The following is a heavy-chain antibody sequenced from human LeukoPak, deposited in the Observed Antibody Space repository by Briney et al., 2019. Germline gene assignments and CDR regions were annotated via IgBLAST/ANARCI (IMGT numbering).Heavy chain of an antibody. CDR3: ATSYYDILTGPVRAFDI. V-gene: IGHV4-59*01. Sequence: SETLSLTCTVSGGSISSYYWSWMRQPPGKGLEWIGYIYYSGSTNYNPSLKSRVTISVDTSKNQFSLKLSSVTAADTAVYYCATSYYDILTGPVRAFDIWGQGTMVTVSS. CDR1: GGSISSYY. J-gene: IGHJ3*02. D-gene: IGHD3-9*01. CDR2: IYYSGST.